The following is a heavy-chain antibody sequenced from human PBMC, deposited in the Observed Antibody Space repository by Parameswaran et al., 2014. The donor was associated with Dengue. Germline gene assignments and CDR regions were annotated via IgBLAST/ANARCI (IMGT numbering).Heavy chain of an antibody. CDR2: ISSSGSTI. V-gene: IGHV3-48*03. J-gene: IGHJ3*02. D-gene: IGHD3-22*01. Sequence: VRQAPGKGLEWVSYISSSGSTIYYADSVKGRFTISRDNAKDSLYLQMNSLRAEDTAVYYCARTVDYDSSGFDIWGQGTMVTVSS. CDR3: ARTVDYDSSGFDI.